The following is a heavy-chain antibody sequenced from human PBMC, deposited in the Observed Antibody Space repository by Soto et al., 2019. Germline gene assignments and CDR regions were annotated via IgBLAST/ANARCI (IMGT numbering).Heavy chain of an antibody. CDR1: GGSISSYY. J-gene: IGHJ4*02. Sequence: SETLSLTCTVSGGSISSYYWSWIRQPPGKGLEWIGYIYYSGSTNYNPSLKSRVTISVDTSKNQFSLKLSSVTAADTAVYYCARVYGGSFDYWGQGTLVTVSS. D-gene: IGHD2-15*01. V-gene: IGHV4-59*01. CDR3: ARVYGGSFDY. CDR2: IYYSGST.